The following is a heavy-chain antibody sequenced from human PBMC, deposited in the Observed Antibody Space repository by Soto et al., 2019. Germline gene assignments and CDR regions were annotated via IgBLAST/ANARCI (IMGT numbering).Heavy chain of an antibody. CDR1: GFTFGDYA. CDR2: IRSKAYGGTT. D-gene: IGHD3-16*02. Sequence: HPGGSLRLSCTASGFTFGDYATSWFRQAPGKGLEWVGFIRSKAYGGTTEYAASVKGRFTISRDDSKSIAYLQMNSLKTEDTAVYYCTRDREVGPQYDYVWGSYRRAKDVWGQGTRVTVSS. J-gene: IGHJ6*02. CDR3: TRDREVGPQYDYVWGSYRRAKDV. V-gene: IGHV3-49*03.